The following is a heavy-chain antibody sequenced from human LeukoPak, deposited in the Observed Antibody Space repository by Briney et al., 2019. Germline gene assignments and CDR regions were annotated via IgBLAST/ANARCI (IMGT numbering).Heavy chain of an antibody. J-gene: IGHJ6*02. Sequence: PGGSLRLSCAASGFTFSSYGMHWVRQAPDKGLEWVAVIWYDGSNKYYADSVKGRFTISRDNSKNTLYLQMNSLRAEDTAVYYCARDLGYCSGGSCHNYYYYGMDVWGQGTTVTVSS. CDR3: ARDLGYCSGGSCHNYYYYGMDV. CDR1: GFTFSSYG. CDR2: IWYDGSNK. D-gene: IGHD2-15*01. V-gene: IGHV3-33*01.